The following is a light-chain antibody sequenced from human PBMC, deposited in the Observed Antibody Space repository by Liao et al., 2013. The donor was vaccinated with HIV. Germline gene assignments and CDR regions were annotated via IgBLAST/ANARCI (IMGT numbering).Light chain of an antibody. J-gene: IGLJ2*01. CDR2: QDD. Sequence: SYELIQPPSVSVSPGQTASITCSGDRLGNKFACWFQQKPGQSPVLIIYQDDKRPSGIPERFSGSNSGNTATLTITRVEAGDEADYYCQVWDGDFAVFGGGTKLTVL. V-gene: IGLV3-1*01. CDR1: RLGNKF. CDR3: QVWDGDFAV.